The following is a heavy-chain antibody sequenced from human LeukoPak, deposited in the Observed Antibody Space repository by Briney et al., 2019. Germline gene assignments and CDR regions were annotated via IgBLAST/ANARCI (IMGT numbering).Heavy chain of an antibody. J-gene: IGHJ4*02. V-gene: IGHV1-69*04. CDR2: IIPILGIA. D-gene: IGHD6-13*01. CDR3: ASLTQQQLVDY. CDR1: GGTFSSYA. Sequence: ASVKVSCRASGGTFSSYAISWVRQAPGQGLEWMGRIIPILGIANYAQKFQGRVTITADKSTSTAYMELSSLRSEDTAVYYCASLTQQQLVDYWGQGTLVTVSS.